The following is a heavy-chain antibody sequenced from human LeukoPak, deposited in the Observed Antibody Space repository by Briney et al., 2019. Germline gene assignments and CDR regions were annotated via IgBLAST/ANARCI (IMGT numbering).Heavy chain of an antibody. D-gene: IGHD3-10*02. Sequence: ASVKLSCKASGYTLNSYYIHWVRQAPGQELEGMGIINPSGGNTRYPQKFQDRVTMTSDTYTSTVYMELSSLKSDDAAIYYCARGVFGELEKLMFQHWGQGTLVTVSS. CDR3: ARGVFGELEKLMFQH. CDR2: INPSGGNT. CDR1: GYTLNSYY. J-gene: IGHJ1*01. V-gene: IGHV1-46*02.